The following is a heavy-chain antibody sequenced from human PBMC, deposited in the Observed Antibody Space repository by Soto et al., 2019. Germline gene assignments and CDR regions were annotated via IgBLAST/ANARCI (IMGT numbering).Heavy chain of an antibody. CDR2: IRAYNGNT. V-gene: IGHV1-18*01. D-gene: IGHD6-19*01. Sequence: QVQLVQSGAEVKKPGASVKVSCKASGYTFTSYGISWVRPAPGQGLEWLGWIRAYNGNTNYAQKLQGRVTMTTDTSTSTAYMELRSLRSDDTAVYYCARIAVAGTRYDYYGMDVWGQGTTVTVSS. CDR3: ARIAVAGTRYDYYGMDV. CDR1: GYTFTSYG. J-gene: IGHJ6*02.